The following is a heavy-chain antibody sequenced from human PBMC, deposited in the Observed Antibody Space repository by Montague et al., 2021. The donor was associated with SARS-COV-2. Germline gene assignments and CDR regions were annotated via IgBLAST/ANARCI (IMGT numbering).Heavy chain of an antibody. Sequence: SETLSLTCTVSGASVRSGSYYWNWIRQPPGKGLEWIGYISYSGSTNYNPSLKSRVTISVDSSKNQLSLKVISATAADTAVYYCARIGDACVGYYYIFPDWGQGTLVTVSS. CDR1: GASVRSGSYY. J-gene: IGHJ1*01. CDR2: ISYSGST. V-gene: IGHV4-61*01. CDR3: ARIGDACVGYYYIFPD. D-gene: IGHD3-22*01.